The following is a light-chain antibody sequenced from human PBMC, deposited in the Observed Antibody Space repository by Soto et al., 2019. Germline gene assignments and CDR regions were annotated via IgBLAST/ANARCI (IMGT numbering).Light chain of an antibody. CDR3: QQYYSYPMIT. CDR1: QSISDR. V-gene: IGKV1-5*01. Sequence: DIQMTQSPSTLSASVGDRVTITCRASQSISDRLAWYQQKPGKAPKLLIYAASTLQSGVPSRFSGSGSGTDFTLTISCLQSEDFATYYCQQYYSYPMITFGQGTRLEI. CDR2: AAS. J-gene: IGKJ5*01.